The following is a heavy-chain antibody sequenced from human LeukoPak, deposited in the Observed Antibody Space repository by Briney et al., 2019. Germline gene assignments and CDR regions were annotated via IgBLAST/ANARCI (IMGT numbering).Heavy chain of an antibody. CDR3: AKAGHQWLVRLDAFDI. D-gene: IGHD6-19*01. CDR1: GFTFSIYE. V-gene: IGHV3-23*01. CDR2: ISGSGGST. Sequence: GGSLRLSCAASGFTFSIYEMNWVRQAPGKGLEWVSAISGSGGSTYYADSVKGRFTISRDNSKNTLYLQMNSLRAEDTAVYYCAKAGHQWLVRLDAFDIWGQGTMVTVSS. J-gene: IGHJ3*02.